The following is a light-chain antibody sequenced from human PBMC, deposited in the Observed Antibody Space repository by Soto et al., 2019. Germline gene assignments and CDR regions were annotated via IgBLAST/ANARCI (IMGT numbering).Light chain of an antibody. J-gene: IGLJ1*01. CDR3: NSYTTSSTYV. CDR2: EVT. Sequence: QSALTQPASVSGSPGQSITISCTGTSRDVGGYNYVSWYQHHPGEVPKLMIFEVTKRPSGVSNRFSGSKSDNTASLTISGLQAEDEADYFCNSYTTSSTYVFGSGTKVTVL. V-gene: IGLV2-14*01. CDR1: SRDVGGYNY.